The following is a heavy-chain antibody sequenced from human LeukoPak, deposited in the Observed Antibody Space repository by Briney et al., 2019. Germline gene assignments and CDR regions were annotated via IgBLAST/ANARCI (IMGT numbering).Heavy chain of an antibody. CDR2: IWYDGSNK. V-gene: IGHV3-33*01. J-gene: IGHJ4*02. CDR3: ARVHFSSSPYFDY. D-gene: IGHD6-6*01. Sequence: GRSLRHSCAASGFTFSYYGMHWVRQAPGKGLEWVAVIWYDGSNKYYADSVKGRFTISRDNSKNTLYLQMNSLRAEDTAVYYCARVHFSSSPYFDYWGQGTLVTVSS. CDR1: GFTFSYYG.